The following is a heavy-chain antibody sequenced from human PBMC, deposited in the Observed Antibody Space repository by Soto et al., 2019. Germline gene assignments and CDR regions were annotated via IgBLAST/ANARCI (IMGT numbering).Heavy chain of an antibody. CDR1: GFTFSSYA. J-gene: IGHJ4*02. V-gene: IGHV3-23*01. D-gene: IGHD2-2*01. Sequence: GGSLRLSCAASGFTFSSYAMSWVRQAPGKGLEWVSAISGSGGSTYYADSVKGRFTISRDNSKNTLYLQMNSLRAEDTAVYYCAKARFGGIVVVPAAPTGGFDYWGQGTLVTVSS. CDR2: ISGSGGST. CDR3: AKARFGGIVVVPAAPTGGFDY.